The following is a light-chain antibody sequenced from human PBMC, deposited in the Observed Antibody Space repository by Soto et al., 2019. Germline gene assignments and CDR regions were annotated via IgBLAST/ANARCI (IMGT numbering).Light chain of an antibody. V-gene: IGKV3-15*01. Sequence: EIVMTQSPVTLSVSPGERATLSCRASQSVGSNLAWYQQKPGQAPRLLIYAASTRATGIPARFSGSGSGTEFTLTISSLQSEDFAVYYCQQYNNWSYTFGQGTKLEIE. J-gene: IGKJ2*01. CDR3: QQYNNWSYT. CDR2: AAS. CDR1: QSVGSN.